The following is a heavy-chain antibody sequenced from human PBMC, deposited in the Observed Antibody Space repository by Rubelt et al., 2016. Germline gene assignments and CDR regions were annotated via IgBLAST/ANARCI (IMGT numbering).Heavy chain of an antibody. D-gene: IGHD6-13*01. CDR3: ARGLAAAGMELDY. V-gene: IGHV4-34*01. CDR1: GGSFSGYY. CDR2: INHSGST. Sequence: QVQLQQWGAGLLKPSETLSLTCAVYGGSFSGYYWSWIRQPPGKGLEWIGEINHSGSTNYNPSLKSRVTISGDTSKNQFSLKLSAVTAADTAVYYCARGLAAAGMELDYWGQGTLVTVSS. J-gene: IGHJ4*02.